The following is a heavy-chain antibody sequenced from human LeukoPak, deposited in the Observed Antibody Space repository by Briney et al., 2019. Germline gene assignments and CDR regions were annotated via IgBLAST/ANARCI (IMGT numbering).Heavy chain of an antibody. Sequence: ASAKVSCKASGYTFTSYGFTWVRQAPGQGLEWMGWISAYNGETKYTQKLQGRATMTTDVSTSTAYLELRSLRSDDTAVYYCARVDHYGSGSYYNRSPLDYWGQGTLVTVSS. CDR3: ARVDHYGSGSYYNRSPLDY. J-gene: IGHJ4*02. CDR2: ISAYNGET. CDR1: GYTFTSYG. V-gene: IGHV1-18*01. D-gene: IGHD3-10*01.